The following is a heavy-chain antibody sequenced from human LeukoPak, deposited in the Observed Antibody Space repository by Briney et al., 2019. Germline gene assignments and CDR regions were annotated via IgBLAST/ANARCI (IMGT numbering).Heavy chain of an antibody. CDR2: IYTSGST. Sequence: SQTLSLTCTVSGGSISSYYWSWIRQPAGKGLEWIGRIYTSGSTNYNPSLKSRVTMSVDTSKNQFSLKLSSVTAADTAVYYCARGITIFGVVTSHYYYMDVWGKGTTVTVPS. J-gene: IGHJ6*03. CDR1: GGSISSYY. D-gene: IGHD3-3*01. V-gene: IGHV4-4*07. CDR3: ARGITIFGVVTSHYYYMDV.